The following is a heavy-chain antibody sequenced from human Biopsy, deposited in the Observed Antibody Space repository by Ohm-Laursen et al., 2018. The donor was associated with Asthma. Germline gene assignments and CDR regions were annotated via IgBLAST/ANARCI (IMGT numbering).Heavy chain of an antibody. D-gene: IGHD3-3*02. CDR2: ISYDGSNK. CDR3: ARTFHFWSPYHAEHYQL. J-gene: IGHJ1*01. CDR1: GFTFSSYG. Sequence: SLRLSCSASGFTFSSYGMHWVRQAPGKGLEWVAVISYDGSNKYYADSVKGRFTISRDNAKNLLFLQMNSLRAEDTAVYYCARTFHFWSPYHAEHYQLWDQGTLVTVSS. V-gene: IGHV3-30*03.